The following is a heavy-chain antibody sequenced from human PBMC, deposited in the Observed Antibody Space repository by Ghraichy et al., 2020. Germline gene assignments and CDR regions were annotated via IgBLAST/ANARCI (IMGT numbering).Heavy chain of an antibody. CDR1: GGSFSGYY. J-gene: IGHJ5*02. D-gene: IGHD3-10*01. CDR2: INHSGST. Sequence: SETLSLTCAVYGGSFSGYYCSWIRQPPGKGLEWIGEINHSGSTNYNPSLKSRVTISVDTSKNQFSLKLSSVTAADTAVYYCARGRYYGSRNWFDPWGQGTLVTVSS. CDR3: ARGRYYGSRNWFDP. V-gene: IGHV4-34*01.